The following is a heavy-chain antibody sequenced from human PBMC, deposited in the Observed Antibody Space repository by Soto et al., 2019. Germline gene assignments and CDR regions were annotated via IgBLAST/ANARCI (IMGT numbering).Heavy chain of an antibody. CDR2: IGTAGDT. Sequence: GGSLRLSCAASGFTFSSYDMHWVRQATGKGLGWVSAIGTAGDTYYPGSVKGRFTISRENAKNTLYLQMNSLRAEDTAVYYCGKDFSYYDSSGYSAPDAFDIWGQGTMVTVSS. CDR3: GKDFSYYDSSGYSAPDAFDI. CDR1: GFTFSSYD. J-gene: IGHJ3*02. V-gene: IGHV3-13*01. D-gene: IGHD3-22*01.